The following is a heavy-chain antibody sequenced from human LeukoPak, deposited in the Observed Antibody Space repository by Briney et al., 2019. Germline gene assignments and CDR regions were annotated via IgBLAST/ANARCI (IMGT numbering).Heavy chain of an antibody. CDR1: GFTFSSYG. Sequence: PGRSLRLSCAASGFTFSSYGMHWVRQAPGKGLEWVAVIWYDGSDKYYADSVKGRFTISRDNSKNTLYLQMNSLRAEDTAVYYCARGGIGYSYEGHYFDYWGQGTLVTVSS. CDR3: ARGGIGYSYEGHYFDY. D-gene: IGHD5-18*01. CDR2: IWYDGSDK. V-gene: IGHV3-33*01. J-gene: IGHJ4*02.